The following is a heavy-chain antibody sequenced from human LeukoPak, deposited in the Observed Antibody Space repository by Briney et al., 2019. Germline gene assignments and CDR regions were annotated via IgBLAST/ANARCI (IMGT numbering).Heavy chain of an antibody. Sequence: SVKVSCKASGGTFSSYTISWVRQAPGQGLEWMGRIIPILGIANYAQKFQGRVTITADKSTSTAYMELSSLRSEDTAVYYCASSPYYDFWSGDNWFDPWGQGTLVTVSS. D-gene: IGHD3-3*01. V-gene: IGHV1-69*02. CDR2: IIPILGIA. CDR1: GGTFSSYT. J-gene: IGHJ5*02. CDR3: ASSPYYDFWSGDNWFDP.